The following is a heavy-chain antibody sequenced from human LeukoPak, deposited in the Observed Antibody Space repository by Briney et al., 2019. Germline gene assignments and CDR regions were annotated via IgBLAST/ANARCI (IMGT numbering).Heavy chain of an antibody. CDR3: AKKKAQSVLRYYCDY. CDR1: GFTLSSYS. D-gene: IGHD3-9*01. CDR2: ISGGSSTI. Sequence: GGSLRLSCAASGFTLSSYSMNWVRQAPGKGLEWVSYISGGSSTIYNAASVKGRFTISRDNAKNLLYLLMDTLRAEDTAVYYCAKKKAQSVLRYYCDYWGQGTLVTVSS. J-gene: IGHJ4*02. V-gene: IGHV3-48*01.